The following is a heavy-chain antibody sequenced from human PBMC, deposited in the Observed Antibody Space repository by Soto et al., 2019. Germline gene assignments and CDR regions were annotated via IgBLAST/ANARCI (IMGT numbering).Heavy chain of an antibody. CDR2: INPNSGGT. CDR1: GYTFTGYY. Sequence: QVQLVQYGAEVKKPGASVKVSCKASGYTFTGYYMHWVRQAPGQGLEWMGWINPNSGGTNYAQKFQGRVTMTRDTSISTAYMELSRLRSDDTAVYYCARARSPYISYYGMDVWGQGTTVTVSS. J-gene: IGHJ6*02. V-gene: IGHV1-2*02. CDR3: ARARSPYISYYGMDV. D-gene: IGHD3-9*01.